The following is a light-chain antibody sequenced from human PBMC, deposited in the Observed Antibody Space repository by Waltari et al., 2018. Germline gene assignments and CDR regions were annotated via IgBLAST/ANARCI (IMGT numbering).Light chain of an antibody. CDR3: QTGGHGTWV. J-gene: IGLJ3*02. CDR1: SGYTSPV. V-gene: IGLV4-69*01. CDR2: VNSDGSH. Sequence: LVLTQSPSASASLGASVKLTCTLSSGYTSPVIAWLQQQPGKGPRYLMKVNSDGSHRKGDDIPDRFSASKSGTECYLTISSLQSEDEADYFCQTGGHGTWVFGGGTKLTVL.